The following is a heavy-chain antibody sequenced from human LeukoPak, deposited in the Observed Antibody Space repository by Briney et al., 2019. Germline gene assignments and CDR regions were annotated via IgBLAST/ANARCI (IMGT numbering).Heavy chain of an antibody. D-gene: IGHD3-22*01. CDR2: IIPIFGTA. J-gene: IGHJ3*02. Sequence: SVKVSCKASGGTFSSYAISWVRQAPGHGLEWMGRIIPIFGTANYAQKFQGRVTITTDESTSTAYMELSSLRSEDTAVYYCATPGLYYYDSSGRYAFDIWGQGTVVTVSS. CDR3: ATPGLYYYDSSGRYAFDI. V-gene: IGHV1-69*05. CDR1: GGTFSSYA.